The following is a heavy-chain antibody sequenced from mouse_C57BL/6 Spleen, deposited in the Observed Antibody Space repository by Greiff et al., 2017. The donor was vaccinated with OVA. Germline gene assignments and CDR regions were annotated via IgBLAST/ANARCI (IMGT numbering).Heavy chain of an antibody. CDR3: ARGDTTVVAIDY. Sequence: EVQRVESGPGMVKPSQSLSLTCTVTGYSITSGYDWHWIRHFPGNKLEWMGYISYSGSTNYNPSLKSRISITHDTSKNHFFLKLNSVTTEDTATYYCARGDTTVVAIDYWGQGTTLTVSS. V-gene: IGHV3-1*01. J-gene: IGHJ2*01. D-gene: IGHD1-1*01. CDR2: ISYSGST. CDR1: GYSITSGYD.